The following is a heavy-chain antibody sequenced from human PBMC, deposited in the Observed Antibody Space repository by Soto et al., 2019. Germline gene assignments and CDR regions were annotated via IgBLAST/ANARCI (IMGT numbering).Heavy chain of an antibody. J-gene: IGHJ4*02. CDR1: GYTFTNYG. CDR2: VSAYTRNT. Sequence: QVQLVQSGVEVKKPGASVKVSCQAPGYTFTNYGITWLRQAPGQGLEWMGWVSAYTRNTNYAQRFQDRVTMTTDTSTRTAYMELRNLKSDDTAIYFCARERQYEPLLYWGQGTLVTVSS. D-gene: IGHD2-2*01. CDR3: ARERQYEPLLY. V-gene: IGHV1-18*01.